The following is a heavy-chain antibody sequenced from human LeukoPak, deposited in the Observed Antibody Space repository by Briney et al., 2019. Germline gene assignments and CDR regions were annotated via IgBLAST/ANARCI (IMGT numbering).Heavy chain of an antibody. D-gene: IGHD3-9*01. V-gene: IGHV3-49*03. J-gene: IGHJ4*02. CDR1: GFTFGDYS. Sequence: GGSLRLSCTTYGFTFGDYSMSWFRQAPGKGLEWVGFIRSKGYGGTAEYAASVKGRFTISRDDSNSIAYLQMDSLKTEDTAVYYCTREIRYFDWFQADYWGQGTLVTVSS. CDR3: TREIRYFDWFQADY. CDR2: IRSKGYGGTA.